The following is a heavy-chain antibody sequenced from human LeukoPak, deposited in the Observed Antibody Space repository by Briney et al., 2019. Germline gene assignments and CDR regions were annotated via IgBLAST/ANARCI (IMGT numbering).Heavy chain of an antibody. V-gene: IGHV3-33*06. CDR2: IWYDGSNK. D-gene: IGHD6-13*01. Sequence: GGSLRLSCAASRFTFSSYCMHWVSQAPGKGLEWVAVIWYDGSNKYYADSVKGRFTISRDNSKNTLYLQMNSLRAEDTAVYYCAKDRTAALYYFDSWGQGTLVTVSS. CDR1: RFTFSSYC. J-gene: IGHJ4*02. CDR3: AKDRTAALYYFDS.